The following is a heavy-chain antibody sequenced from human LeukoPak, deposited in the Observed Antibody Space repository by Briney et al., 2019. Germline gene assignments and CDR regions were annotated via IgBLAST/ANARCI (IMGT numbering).Heavy chain of an antibody. V-gene: IGHV4-38-2*02. CDR2: IYHSGST. CDR1: GYSISSGNY. CDR3: AGENRYYYDSSGYCDY. J-gene: IGHJ4*02. Sequence: PSETLSLTCTVSGYSISSGNYWDWIRQPPGKGLEWIGSIYHSGSTYYNPSFKSRVTISVDTSKNQFSLKLRSVTAADTAVYYCAGENRYYYDSSGYCDYWGQGTLVTVSS. D-gene: IGHD3-22*01.